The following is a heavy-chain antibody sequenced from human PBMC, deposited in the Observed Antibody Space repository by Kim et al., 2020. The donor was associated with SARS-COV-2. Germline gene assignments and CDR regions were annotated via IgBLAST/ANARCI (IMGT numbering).Heavy chain of an antibody. CDR1: GFTFSSYA. CDR3: AKDLGYSSSWYKAAFDI. V-gene: IGHV3-23*01. D-gene: IGHD6-13*01. J-gene: IGHJ3*02. CDR2: ISGSGGST. Sequence: GGSLRLSCAASGFTFSSYAMSWVRQAPGKGLEWVSAISGSGGSTYYADSVKGRFTISRDNSKNTLYLQMNSLRAEDTAVYYCAKDLGYSSSWYKAAFDIWGQGTMGTVSS.